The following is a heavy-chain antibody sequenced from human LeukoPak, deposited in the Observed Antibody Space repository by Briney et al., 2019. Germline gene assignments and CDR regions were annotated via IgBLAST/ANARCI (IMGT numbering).Heavy chain of an antibody. D-gene: IGHD3-22*01. CDR3: ARSPLNYYDSSGYYL. V-gene: IGHV4-59*01. J-gene: IGHJ5*02. Sequence: SETLSLTCTVSGGSTSSYYWSWIRQPPGKGLEWIGYIYYSGSTNYNPSLKSRVTISVDTSKNQFSLKLSSVTAADTAVYYCARSPLNYYDSSGYYLWGQGTLVTVSS. CDR1: GGSTSSYY. CDR2: IYYSGST.